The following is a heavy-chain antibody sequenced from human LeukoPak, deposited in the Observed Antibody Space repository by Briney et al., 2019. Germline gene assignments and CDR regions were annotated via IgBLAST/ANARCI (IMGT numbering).Heavy chain of an antibody. Sequence: ASVKVSCKASGYTFTNYAMHWVRQAPGQRLEWMGWITPNSGGTNYAQKFQGRVTMTRDTSISTAYMELSRLRSDDTAAYSCARGRGGGYFDFWGQETLVTVSS. J-gene: IGHJ4*02. CDR3: ARGRGGGYFDF. CDR1: GYTFTNYA. D-gene: IGHD2-15*01. CDR2: ITPNSGGT. V-gene: IGHV1-2*02.